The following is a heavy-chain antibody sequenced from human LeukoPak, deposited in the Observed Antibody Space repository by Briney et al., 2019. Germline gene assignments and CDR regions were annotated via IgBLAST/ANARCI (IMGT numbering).Heavy chain of an antibody. Sequence: GGSLRLSCAASGFTFSNYGMHWVRQAPGKGLEWVSGITGSAGSTHYADSVKGRFTISRDNTKNTLYLQMNSLRAEDTAIYYCAKSSYYDSSGYYREYYFDYWGQGTLVTVSS. J-gene: IGHJ4*02. D-gene: IGHD3-22*01. CDR1: GFTFSNYG. CDR3: AKSSYYDSSGYYREYYFDY. V-gene: IGHV3-23*01. CDR2: ITGSAGST.